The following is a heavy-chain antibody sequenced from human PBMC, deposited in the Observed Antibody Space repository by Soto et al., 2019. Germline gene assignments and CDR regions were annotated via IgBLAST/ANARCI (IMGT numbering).Heavy chain of an antibody. Sequence: PSETLSRTCTVSGGSISSSSYYWGWIRQPPGKGLEWSGSIYYSGSTYYNPSLKSRVTISVDTSKNQFSLKLSSVTAADSAVYYCAILGLDGGTAIDYWGQGTLVSVS. CDR2: IYYSGST. V-gene: IGHV4-39*01. D-gene: IGHD2-21*02. CDR3: AILGLDGGTAIDY. CDR1: GGSISSSSYY. J-gene: IGHJ4*02.